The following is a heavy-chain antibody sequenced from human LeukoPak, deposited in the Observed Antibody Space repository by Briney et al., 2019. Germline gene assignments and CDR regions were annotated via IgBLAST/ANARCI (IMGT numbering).Heavy chain of an antibody. CDR1: GGSISSGGYS. CDR3: ARAVVTANPYYYYYMDV. CDR2: IYYSGST. Sequence: SQTLSLTCAVSGGSISSGGYSWSWIRQPPGKGLEYIGYIYYSGSTNYNPSLKSRVTISVDTSKNQFSLNLSSVTAADTAVYYCARAVVTANPYYYYYMDVWGKGTTVTISS. J-gene: IGHJ6*03. D-gene: IGHD2-21*02. V-gene: IGHV4-61*08.